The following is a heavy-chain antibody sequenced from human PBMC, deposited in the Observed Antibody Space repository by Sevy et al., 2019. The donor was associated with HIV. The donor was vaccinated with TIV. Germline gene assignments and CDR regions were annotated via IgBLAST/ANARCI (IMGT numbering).Heavy chain of an antibody. J-gene: IGHJ3*02. V-gene: IGHV3-21*01. Sequence: GGSLRLSCAASGFTFSSYSMNWVRQAPGKGLEWVSSISGISHYIYYADSMKGRFTVSRDNAKNSPYLEMNSLRAEDTDVYYCVRNNCSITNCYMGDVFDIWGQGTMVTVSS. CDR1: GFTFSSYS. CDR3: VRNNCSITNCYMGDVFDI. CDR2: ISGISHYI. D-gene: IGHD2-2*02.